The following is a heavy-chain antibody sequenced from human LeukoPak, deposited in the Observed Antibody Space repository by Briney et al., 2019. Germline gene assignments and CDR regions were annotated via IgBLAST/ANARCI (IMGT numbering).Heavy chain of an antibody. CDR3: PPTGGNFPYYFDY. D-gene: IGHD4-23*01. CDR1: GFTFSSYV. CDR2: ISGSGGST. J-gene: IGHJ4*02. V-gene: IGHV3-23*01. Sequence: GGSLRLSCAASGFTFSSYVMSWVRQAPGKGLEWVSAISGSGGSTYFADSVKGRFTISRDNSKNTLYLQMNSLRAEDTAVYYCPPTGGNFPYYFDYWGQGTLVTVSS.